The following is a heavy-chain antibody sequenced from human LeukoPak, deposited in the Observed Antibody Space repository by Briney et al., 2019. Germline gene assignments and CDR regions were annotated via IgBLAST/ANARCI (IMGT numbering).Heavy chain of an antibody. CDR2: ISYDGSNK. V-gene: IGHV3-30*03. J-gene: IGHJ4*02. CDR3: ARARWLPLFDY. D-gene: IGHD5-24*01. Sequence: SGGSLRLSCAASGFTYSSYGMHWVRQAPGKGLEWVAVISYDGSNKYFANSVKGRFTISRDNSKNTLYLQMYSLRAEDTAVYYCARARWLPLFDYWGQGTLVTVSS. CDR1: GFTYSSYG.